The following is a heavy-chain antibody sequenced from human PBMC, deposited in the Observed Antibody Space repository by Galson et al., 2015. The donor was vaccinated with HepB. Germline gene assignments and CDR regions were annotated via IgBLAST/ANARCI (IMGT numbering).Heavy chain of an antibody. V-gene: IGHV3-33*01. CDR1: GFTFSSYG. J-gene: IGHJ3*02. Sequence: SLRLSCAASGFTFSSYGMHWVRQAPGKGLEWVAVIWYDGSNKYYADSVKGRFTISRDNSKDTLYLQMNSLRAEDTAVYYCARDSRYNWNDDAFDIWGQGTMVTVSS. CDR2: IWYDGSNK. D-gene: IGHD1-20*01. CDR3: ARDSRYNWNDDAFDI.